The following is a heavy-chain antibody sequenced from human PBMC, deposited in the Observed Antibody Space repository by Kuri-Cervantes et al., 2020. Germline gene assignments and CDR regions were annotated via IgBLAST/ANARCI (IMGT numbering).Heavy chain of an antibody. CDR2: MNPNSGNT. D-gene: IGHD5-24*01. Sequence: ASVKVSCKASGGTFSSYAISWVRQATGQGLEWMGWMNPNSGNTGYAQKFQGRVTMTRNTSISTAYMELSRLRSDDTAVYYCARSRDGYNRFLDYWGQGTLVTVSS. J-gene: IGHJ4*02. CDR1: GGTFSSYA. V-gene: IGHV1-8*02. CDR3: ARSRDGYNRFLDY.